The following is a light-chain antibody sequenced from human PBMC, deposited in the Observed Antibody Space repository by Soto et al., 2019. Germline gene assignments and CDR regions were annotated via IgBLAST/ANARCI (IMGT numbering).Light chain of an antibody. CDR3: QRANSVPHT. Sequence: IQMTPSPSSVSASVGDRVLITCRASRHINRWWACYQQKPGQAPLLLIYATPTLHSGVPSRFSGSGSGAEFTLTVSSLQPDDFATYYCQRANSVPHTLGGGTRWEIK. CDR2: ATP. V-gene: IGKV1-12*01. J-gene: IGKJ4*01. CDR1: RHINRW.